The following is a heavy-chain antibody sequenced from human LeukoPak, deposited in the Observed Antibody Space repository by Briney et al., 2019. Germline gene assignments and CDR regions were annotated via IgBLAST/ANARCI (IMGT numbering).Heavy chain of an antibody. D-gene: IGHD6-19*01. J-gene: IGHJ4*02. Sequence: SETLSLTCTVSGDSFTSVTDYWACIRQPPGKGLECIASGDYSGGTYYNPSLESRVAISADMSKNQISLKLTSVTGADTAVYYCAGERGEEYSSGWYKTNYFYNWGQGIRVTVSS. CDR2: GDYSGGT. V-gene: IGHV4-39*07. CDR3: AGERGEEYSSGWYKTNYFYN. CDR1: GDSFTSVTDY.